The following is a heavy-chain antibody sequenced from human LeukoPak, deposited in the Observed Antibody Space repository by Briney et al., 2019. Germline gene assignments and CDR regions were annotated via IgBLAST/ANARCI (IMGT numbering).Heavy chain of an antibody. D-gene: IGHD5/OR15-5a*01. CDR3: ARSVMAGARHFDY. CDR1: GGSISSSSYY. CDR2: IYYSGST. J-gene: IGHJ4*02. V-gene: IGHV4-39*01. Sequence: SETLSLTCTVSGGSISSSSYYWAWIRQPPGKGLEWIGIIYYSGSTDYNPSLKSRVTISVDTSKNQFSLKLSSVAAADTAVYYCARSVMAGARHFDYWGQGTLVTVSS.